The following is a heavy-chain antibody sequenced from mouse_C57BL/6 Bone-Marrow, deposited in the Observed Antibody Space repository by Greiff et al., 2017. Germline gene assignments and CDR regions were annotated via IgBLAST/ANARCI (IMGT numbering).Heavy chain of an antibody. J-gene: IGHJ3*01. CDR2: INPGSGGT. Sequence: QVQLQQPGAELVKPGASVKMSKASGYAFTNYLIEWVKQRPGQGLEWIGVINPGSGGTNYNEKFKGKATLTADNSSSTAYMQLSSLTSEDSAVYFCARPNWSWFAYWGQGTLVTVSA. CDR1: GYAFTNYL. CDR3: ARPNWSWFAY. D-gene: IGHD4-1*01. V-gene: IGHV1-54*01.